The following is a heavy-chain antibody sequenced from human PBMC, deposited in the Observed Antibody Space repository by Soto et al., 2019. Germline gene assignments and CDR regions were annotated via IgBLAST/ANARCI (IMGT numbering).Heavy chain of an antibody. Sequence: QVQLVESGGGVVQPGRSLRLSCAASGFTFSSYGMHWVRQAPGKGLEWVAVISYDGSNKYYADSVKGRFTISRDNSKNTLYLQMNSLRAEDTAVYYCAKDGAGCSSTSCYGFYFDYWGQGTLVTVSS. CDR3: AKDGAGCSSTSCYGFYFDY. D-gene: IGHD2-2*01. CDR2: ISYDGSNK. CDR1: GFTFSSYG. V-gene: IGHV3-30*18. J-gene: IGHJ4*02.